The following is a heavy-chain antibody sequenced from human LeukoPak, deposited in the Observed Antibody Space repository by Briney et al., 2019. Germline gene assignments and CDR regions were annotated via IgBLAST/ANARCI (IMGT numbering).Heavy chain of an antibody. D-gene: IGHD5-12*01. V-gene: IGHV1-8*03. CDR2: MNPNSGNT. Sequence: GASVKVSCKASGYTFTSYDINWVRQATGQGLEWMGWMNPNSGNTGYAQKFQGRVTITRNTSISTAYMELSSLRSEDTAVYYCAREVAPSRGYYYYYMDVWGKGTTVTVSS. CDR3: AREVAPSRGYYYYYMDV. J-gene: IGHJ6*03. CDR1: GYTFTSYD.